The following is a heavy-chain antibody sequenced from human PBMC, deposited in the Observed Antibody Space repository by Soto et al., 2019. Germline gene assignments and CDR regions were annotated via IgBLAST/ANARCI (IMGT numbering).Heavy chain of an antibody. CDR2: LNSDGSIT. J-gene: IGHJ4*02. D-gene: IGHD6-19*01. CDR3: ARGGAYNGGWFS. V-gene: IGHV3-74*01. CDR1: RFTFSGYW. Sequence: EVQLVESGGGLVQPGGSLRLSCAASRFTFSGYWMHWVRQSPGKGLVWVSRLNSDGSITSYADSVKGRFTISRDNAKNTLYLQMNSLRAEDTAVYFCARGGAYNGGWFSWGPGTLVTVSS.